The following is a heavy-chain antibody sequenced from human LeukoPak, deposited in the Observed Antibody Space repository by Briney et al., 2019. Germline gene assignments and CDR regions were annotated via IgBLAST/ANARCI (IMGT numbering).Heavy chain of an antibody. CDR2: IRYDGSQK. V-gene: IGHV3-30*02. CDR1: GFTFSSHG. CDR3: ARDKHVGYYYGMDV. J-gene: IGHJ6*02. Sequence: GGSLRLSCAASGFTFSSHGMHWVRQAPGRGLEWVAFIRYDGSQKYYGDSVKGRFTISRDNAKNSLYLQMNSLRAEDTAVYYCARDKHVGYYYGMDVWGQGTTVTVSS. D-gene: IGHD1-26*01.